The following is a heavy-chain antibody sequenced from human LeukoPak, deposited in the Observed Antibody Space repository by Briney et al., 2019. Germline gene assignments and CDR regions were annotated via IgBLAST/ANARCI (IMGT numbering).Heavy chain of an antibody. J-gene: IGHJ3*02. Sequence: GGSLRLSCAASGFTFSSYEMNWVRQAPGKGLEWVSYISSSGSTIYYADSVKGRFTISRDNAKNSLYLQMNSLRAEDTAVYYCARPVTSCYSMSCAFDIWGQGTMVTVSS. D-gene: IGHD2-2*01. CDR3: ARPVTSCYSMSCAFDI. CDR2: ISSSGSTI. CDR1: GFTFSSYE. V-gene: IGHV3-48*03.